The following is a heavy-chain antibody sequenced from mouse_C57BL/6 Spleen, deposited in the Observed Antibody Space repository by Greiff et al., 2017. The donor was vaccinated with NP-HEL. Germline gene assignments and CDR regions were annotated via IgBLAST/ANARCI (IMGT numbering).Heavy chain of an antibody. CDR1: GYTFTSYT. CDR2: INPSSGYT. Sequence: QVQLQQPGAELARPGASVKMSCKASGYTFTSYTMHWVKQRPGQGLEWIGYINPSSGYTKYNQKFKDKATLTADKSSSTAYMQLSSLTSEDSAVYYCARSGILLLPDYWGQGTTLTVSS. J-gene: IGHJ2*01. D-gene: IGHD1-1*01. V-gene: IGHV1-4*01. CDR3: ARSGILLLPDY.